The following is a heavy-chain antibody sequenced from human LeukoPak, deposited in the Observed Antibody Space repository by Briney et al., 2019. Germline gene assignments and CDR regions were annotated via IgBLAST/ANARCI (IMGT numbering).Heavy chain of an antibody. CDR3: ARQTTVTNPLRYYYYMDV. D-gene: IGHD4-17*01. CDR2: ISAYNGNT. V-gene: IGHV1-18*01. J-gene: IGHJ6*03. CDR1: GYTFTSYG. Sequence: GAPVKVSCKASGYTFTSYGISWVRQAAGQGLEWMGWISAYNGNTNYAQKLQGRVTMTTDTSTSTAYMELRSLRSDDTAVYYCARQTTVTNPLRYYYYMDVWGKGTTVTVSS.